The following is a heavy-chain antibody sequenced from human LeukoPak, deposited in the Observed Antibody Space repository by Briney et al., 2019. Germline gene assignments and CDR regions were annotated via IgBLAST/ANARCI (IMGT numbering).Heavy chain of an antibody. V-gene: IGHV1-8*01. CDR1: GYTFTSYD. Sequence: ASVKVSCKASGYTFTSYDINWVRQATGQGLEWMGWMNPNSGNTGYAQKFQGRVTMTRNTSISTAYMELSSLRSEDTAVYYCARVHSLGGTSCYTHLCLSFDPWGQGTLVTVSS. D-gene: IGHD2-2*02. CDR2: MNPNSGNT. J-gene: IGHJ5*02. CDR3: ARVHSLGGTSCYTHLCLSFDP.